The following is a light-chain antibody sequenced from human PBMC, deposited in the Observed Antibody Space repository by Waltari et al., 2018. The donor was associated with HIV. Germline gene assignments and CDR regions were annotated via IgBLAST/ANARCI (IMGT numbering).Light chain of an antibody. CDR1: SSDVGSYNL. CDR3: CSYAGSSTLEV. CDR2: EGS. J-gene: IGLJ2*01. V-gene: IGLV2-23*01. Sequence: QSALTQHASVSGSPGQSITISCTGTSSDVGSYNLVSWYQQHPGKAPKLMIYEGSKRPSGVSNRFSGSKSGNTASLTISGLQAEDEADYYCCSYAGSSTLEVFGGGTKLTVL.